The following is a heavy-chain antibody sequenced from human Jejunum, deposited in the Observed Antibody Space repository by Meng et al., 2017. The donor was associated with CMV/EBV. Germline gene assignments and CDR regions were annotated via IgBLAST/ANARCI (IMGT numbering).Heavy chain of an antibody. Sequence: VSGGSISTTGSYWGWVRQPPGKGLEWSGNIFFAGITFSNPSLKSRVTISADTSTNQFSLKLSSVTAADTAMYYCARVKYGSTNWFDPWGQGTLVTVSS. D-gene: IGHD3-10*01. CDR3: ARVKYGSTNWFDP. J-gene: IGHJ5*02. CDR2: IFFAGIT. CDR1: GGSISTTGSY. V-gene: IGHV4-39*07.